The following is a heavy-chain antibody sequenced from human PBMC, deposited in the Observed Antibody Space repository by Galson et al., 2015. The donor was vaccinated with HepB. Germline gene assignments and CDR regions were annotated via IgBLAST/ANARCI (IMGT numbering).Heavy chain of an antibody. Sequence: QSGAEVKKPGESLRISCKGSRYSFTSYWISWVRQMPGKGLEWMGRIDPSDSYTNYSPSFQGHVTISADKSISTAYLQWSSLKASDTAMYYCARLHGDYEVAFYYGMDVWGQGTTVTVSS. D-gene: IGHD4-17*01. CDR1: RYSFTSYW. V-gene: IGHV5-10-1*01. CDR2: IDPSDSYT. J-gene: IGHJ6*02. CDR3: ARLHGDYEVAFYYGMDV.